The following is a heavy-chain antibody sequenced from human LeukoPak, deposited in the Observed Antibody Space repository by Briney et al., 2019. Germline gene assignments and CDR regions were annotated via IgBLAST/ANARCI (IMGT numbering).Heavy chain of an antibody. J-gene: IGHJ3*02. V-gene: IGHV3-53*01. CDR3: ARDGPGENAFDI. Sequence: GRSLRLSCAASGFTVSSNYMSWVRQAPGKGLEWVSVIYSGGSTYYADSVKGRFTISRDNSKNTLYLQMNSLRAEDTAVYYCARDGPGENAFDIWGQGTMVTVSS. CDR1: GFTVSSNY. CDR2: IYSGGST. D-gene: IGHD3-10*01.